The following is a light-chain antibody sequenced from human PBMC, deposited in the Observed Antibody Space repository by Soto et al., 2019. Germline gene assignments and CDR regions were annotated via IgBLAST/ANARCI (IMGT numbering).Light chain of an antibody. Sequence: DIQLTQSPSVLAAAVGDTVTITCRASQALSNYLAWYQQEPGKAPDLLIYSASTLQSGVPSRFSGSGSETEFSLTIRALQPEDFATYYCQQRSCYPLTFGGGTKVDIK. CDR2: SAS. V-gene: IGKV1-9*01. CDR1: QALSNY. CDR3: QQRSCYPLT. J-gene: IGKJ4*01.